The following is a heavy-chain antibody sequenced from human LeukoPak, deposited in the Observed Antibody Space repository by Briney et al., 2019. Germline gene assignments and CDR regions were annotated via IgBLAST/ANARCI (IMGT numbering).Heavy chain of an antibody. D-gene: IGHD3-22*01. CDR1: GYTFNTYY. CDR3: ARPSSGSIEGAFDI. CDR2: INPNSGGT. Sequence: ASVKVSCKASGYTFNTYYMNWVRQAPGQGLEWMGWINPNSGGTNYAQKFQGWVTMTRDTSISTAYMELSRLRSDDTAVYYCARPSSGSIEGAFDIWGQGTMVTVSS. J-gene: IGHJ3*02. V-gene: IGHV1-2*04.